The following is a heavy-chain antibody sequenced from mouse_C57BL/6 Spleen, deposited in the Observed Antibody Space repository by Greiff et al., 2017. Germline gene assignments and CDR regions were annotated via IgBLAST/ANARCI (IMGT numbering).Heavy chain of an antibody. V-gene: IGHV1-76*01. CDR2: IYPGSGNT. J-gene: IGHJ4*01. CDR1: GYTFTDYY. CDR3: ARGEDYDYGSRGDYAMDY. D-gene: IGHD1-1*01. Sequence: VQLVESGAELVRPGASVKLSCKASGYTFTDYYINWVKQRPGPGLEWIARIYPGSGNTYYTEKFKGKATLTAEKSSSTAYMQLSSLTSDDSAVYFCARGEDYDYGSRGDYAMDYWGQGTSVTVSS.